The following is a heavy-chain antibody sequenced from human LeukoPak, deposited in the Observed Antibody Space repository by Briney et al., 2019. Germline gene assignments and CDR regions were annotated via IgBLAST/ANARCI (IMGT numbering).Heavy chain of an antibody. V-gene: IGHV1-18*04. Sequence: ASVKVSCKASGYTFTSYGISWVRQAPGQGLEWMGWICAYNGNTNYAQKLQGRVTMTTDSSTSTAYMELRSLRSDDTAVYYCARVKRYGSGTTGGDYWGQGTLVTVSS. CDR2: ICAYNGNT. D-gene: IGHD3-10*01. J-gene: IGHJ4*02. CDR3: ARVKRYGSGTTGGDY. CDR1: GYTFTSYG.